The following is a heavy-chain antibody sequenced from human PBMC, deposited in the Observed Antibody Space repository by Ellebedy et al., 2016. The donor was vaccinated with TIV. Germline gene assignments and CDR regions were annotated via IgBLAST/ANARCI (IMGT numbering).Heavy chain of an antibody. CDR2: ISGNGCST. J-gene: IGHJ4*02. D-gene: IGHD6-13*01. Sequence: ESLKISCAASGFTFSNYAMSWVRQTPGKGLEWVSGISGNGCSTYYADSVTGRFTISRDNSKHTLYVQMHSLRAEDTAVFYCARPSSSSWYTSFDYWGRGTLVTVSS. CDR1: GFTFSNYA. V-gene: IGHV3-23*01. CDR3: ARPSSSSWYTSFDY.